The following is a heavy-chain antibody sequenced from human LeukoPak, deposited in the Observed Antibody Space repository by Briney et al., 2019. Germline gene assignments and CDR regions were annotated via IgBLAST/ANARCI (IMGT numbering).Heavy chain of an antibody. D-gene: IGHD6-6*01. J-gene: IGHJ4*02. CDR3: AKVSSIAARPGTLFDY. Sequence: GGSLRLSCAASGFTFSSHWMTWVRQAPGKGLEWVANIKQDGSEKYYVDSVKGRFTVSRDNSKNTLYLQMNSLRAEDTAVYYCAKVSSIAARPGTLFDYWGQGTLVTVSS. V-gene: IGHV3-7*03. CDR2: IKQDGSEK. CDR1: GFTFSSHW.